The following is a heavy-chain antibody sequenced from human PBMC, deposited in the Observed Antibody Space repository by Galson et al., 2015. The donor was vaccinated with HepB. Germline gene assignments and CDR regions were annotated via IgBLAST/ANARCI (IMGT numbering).Heavy chain of an antibody. CDR1: GFTFSSYA. J-gene: IGHJ4*02. CDR2: ISGSGGST. D-gene: IGHD3-10*01. Sequence: SLRLSCAASGFTFSSYAMSWVRQAPGKGLEWVSAISGSGGSTYYADSVKGRFTISRDNSKNTLYLQMNSLRAEDTAVYYCARITMVRGVITTPVDYWGQGTLVTVSS. CDR3: ARITMVRGVITTPVDY. V-gene: IGHV3-23*01.